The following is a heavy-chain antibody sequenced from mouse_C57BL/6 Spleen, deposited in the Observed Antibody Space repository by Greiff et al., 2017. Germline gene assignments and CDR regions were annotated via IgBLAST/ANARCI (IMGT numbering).Heavy chain of an antibody. J-gene: IGHJ2*01. D-gene: IGHD2-4*01. Sequence: VQLQQSGGDLAKPGGSLKLSCAASGFTFSSYGMSWVRQTPDKRLEWVATISSGGSYTYYPDSVKGRFTISRDNAKNTLYLQMSSLKSEDTAMYYCARHNYDSFDYWGQGTTLTVSS. CDR1: GFTFSSYG. V-gene: IGHV5-6*01. CDR2: ISSGGSYT. CDR3: ARHNYDSFDY.